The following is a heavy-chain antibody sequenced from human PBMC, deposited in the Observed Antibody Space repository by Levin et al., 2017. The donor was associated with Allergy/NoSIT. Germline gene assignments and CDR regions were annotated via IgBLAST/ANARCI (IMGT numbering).Heavy chain of an antibody. CDR3: TTKSTALWFGELSRLLYYYYGMDV. CDR2: IKSKTDGGTT. CDR1: GFTFSNAW. J-gene: IGHJ6*02. Sequence: GESLKISCAASGFTFSNAWMSWVRQAPGKGLEWVGRIKSKTDGGTTDYAAPVKGRFTISRDDSKNTLYLQMNSLKTEDTAVYYCTTKSTALWFGELSRLLYYYYGMDVWGQGTTVTVSS. D-gene: IGHD3-10*01. V-gene: IGHV3-15*01.